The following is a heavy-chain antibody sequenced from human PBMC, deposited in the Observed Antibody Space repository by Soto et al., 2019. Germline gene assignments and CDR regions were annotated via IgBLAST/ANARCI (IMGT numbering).Heavy chain of an antibody. CDR2: LDAEDGET. J-gene: IGHJ4*02. V-gene: IGHV1-24*01. Sequence: ASVKVSCKVSGYSLSDLSIHWVRQAPGKGLEWMGGLDAEDGETIYAQKLQGRGTMTEDTSTDTAYMELSSLTSEDTAMYYCATLPRTIERTPAAIWSFDSWGQVTLVTVPS. CDR3: ATLPRTIERTPAAIWSFDS. D-gene: IGHD2-2*01. CDR1: GYSLSDLS.